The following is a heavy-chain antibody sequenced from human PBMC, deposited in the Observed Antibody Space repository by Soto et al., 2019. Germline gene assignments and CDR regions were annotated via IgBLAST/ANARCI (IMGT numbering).Heavy chain of an antibody. V-gene: IGHV3-23*01. CDR1: GFTFSSYA. J-gene: IGHJ4*02. Sequence: GGSLRLSCAASGFTFSSYAMSWVRQAPGKGLEWVSAISGSGGSTYYADSVKGRFTISRDNSKNTLYLQMNSLRAEDTAVYYCAKDLATSFRGVPPSAIDYWGQGTLVTVSS. CDR2: ISGSGGST. CDR3: AKDLATSFRGVPPSAIDY. D-gene: IGHD3-10*01.